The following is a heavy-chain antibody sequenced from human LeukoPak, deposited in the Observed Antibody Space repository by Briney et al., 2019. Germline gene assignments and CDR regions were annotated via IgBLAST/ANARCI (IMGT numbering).Heavy chain of an antibody. Sequence: SETLSPTCTVYGESFSGYYWSWIRQPPGKGLEWIGEINHSGSTNYNPSLKSRVTISLDTSKNQFSLKLSSVTAADTAVYYCARGKLGFCRGGSCYFNWFDPWGQGTLVTVSS. D-gene: IGHD2-15*01. V-gene: IGHV4-34*01. CDR1: GESFSGYY. J-gene: IGHJ5*02. CDR3: ARGKLGFCRGGSCYFNWFDP. CDR2: INHSGST.